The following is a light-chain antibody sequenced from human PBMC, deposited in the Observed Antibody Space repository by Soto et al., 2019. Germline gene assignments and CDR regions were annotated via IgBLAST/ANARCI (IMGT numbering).Light chain of an antibody. V-gene: IGLV2-23*02. CDR1: SSDVGSYNL. Sequence: QSALTQPASVSGSPGQSITISCTGTSSDVGSYNLVSWYQLHPGKAPKLMMYEVSKRPSGVFNRVSGSKSGNTASLTISGILAEDEAAYYCCSYAGSPWVFGGGTKLTVL. CDR3: CSYAGSPWV. CDR2: EVS. J-gene: IGLJ3*02.